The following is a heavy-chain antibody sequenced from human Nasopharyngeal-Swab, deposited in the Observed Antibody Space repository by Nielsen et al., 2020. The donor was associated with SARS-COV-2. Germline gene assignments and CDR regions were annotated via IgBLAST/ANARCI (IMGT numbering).Heavy chain of an antibody. D-gene: IGHD1-26*01. J-gene: IGHJ6*02. Sequence: GGSLRLSCAASGFTFSSYSMSWVRQAPGKGLEWVSSISSSSSYIYYADSVKGRFTISRDNAKNSLYLQMNSLRAEDTAVYYCARAKASGSLKYYGMDVWGQGTTVTVSS. V-gene: IGHV3-21*01. CDR2: ISSSSSYI. CDR1: GFTFSSYS. CDR3: ARAKASGSLKYYGMDV.